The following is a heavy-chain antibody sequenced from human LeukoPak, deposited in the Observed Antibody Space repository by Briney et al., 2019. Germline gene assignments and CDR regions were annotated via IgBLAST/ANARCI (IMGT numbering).Heavy chain of an antibody. V-gene: IGHV3-48*03. J-gene: IGHJ3*01. CDR2: ISSSGSTI. D-gene: IGHD3-22*01. CDR1: GFTFSIFE. CDR3: SPGGRTSGYP. Sequence: GGSLRLSCAASGFTFSIFEMNWVRQAPGKGLEWVSYISSSGSTIYYADSVKGRFTISRDNAKSSLYLQMNRLRAEDTAIYYCSPGGRTSGYPWGQGTMVTVSS.